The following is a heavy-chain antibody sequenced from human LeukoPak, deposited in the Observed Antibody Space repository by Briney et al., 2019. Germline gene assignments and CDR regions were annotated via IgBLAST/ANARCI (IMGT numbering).Heavy chain of an antibody. CDR2: IYYSGST. Sequence: SETLSLTCTVSGGSISSYYWSWIRQPPGKGLEWIGYIYYSGSTNYNPSLKSRVTISVDTSKNQFSLKLSSVTAADTAVYYCARDLSGGDYGDYVVYWGQGTLVTVSS. J-gene: IGHJ4*02. V-gene: IGHV4-59*12. D-gene: IGHD4-17*01. CDR3: ARDLSGGDYGDYVVY. CDR1: GGSISSYY.